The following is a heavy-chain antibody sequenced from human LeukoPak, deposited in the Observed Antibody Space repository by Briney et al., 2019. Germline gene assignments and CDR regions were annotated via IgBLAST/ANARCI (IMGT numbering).Heavy chain of an antibody. CDR1: GFTFSSYS. Sequence: GGSLRLSCAASGFTFSSYSMNWVRQAPGKGLEWVSYISSSSSTIYYADSVKGRFTISRDNAKNSLYLQMNSLRAEDTAVYYCARDSITIFRVVNPFDYWGQGTLVTVSS. D-gene: IGHD3-3*01. CDR3: ARDSITIFRVVNPFDY. V-gene: IGHV3-48*01. J-gene: IGHJ4*02. CDR2: ISSSSSTI.